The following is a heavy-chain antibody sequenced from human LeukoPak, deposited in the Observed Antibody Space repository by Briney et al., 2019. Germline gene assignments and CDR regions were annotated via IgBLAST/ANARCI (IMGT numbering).Heavy chain of an antibody. D-gene: IGHD3-22*01. Sequence: SETLSLTCTVSGGSISSYYWSWIRQPPGKGQEWIGYIYYSGSTNYNPSLKSRVTISVDTSKNQFSLKLSSVTAADTAVYYCARGFRHDSSGLRFDPWGQGTLVTVSS. CDR3: ARGFRHDSSGLRFDP. J-gene: IGHJ5*02. CDR2: IYYSGST. V-gene: IGHV4-59*12. CDR1: GGSISSYY.